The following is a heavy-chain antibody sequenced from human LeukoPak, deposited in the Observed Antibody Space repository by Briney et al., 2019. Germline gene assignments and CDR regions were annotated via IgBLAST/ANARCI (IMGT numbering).Heavy chain of an antibody. D-gene: IGHD6-13*01. Sequence: GGSLRLSCAASGFTFSSYGMHWVRQAPGKGLEWVAVIWYDGSNKYYADSVKGRFTISRDNSENTLYLQMNSLRAEDTAVYYCASGSRREASHRRQLVLNYWGQGTLVTVSS. J-gene: IGHJ4*02. CDR1: GFTFSSYG. CDR3: ASGSRREASHRRQLVLNY. V-gene: IGHV3-33*01. CDR2: IWYDGSNK.